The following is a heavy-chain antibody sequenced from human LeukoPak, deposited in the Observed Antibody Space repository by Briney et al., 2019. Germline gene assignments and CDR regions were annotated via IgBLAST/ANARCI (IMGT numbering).Heavy chain of an antibody. CDR3: ARLISGALTMIASGGAFDI. CDR2: ISSSSSNL. J-gene: IGHJ3*02. V-gene: IGHV3-21*01. Sequence: SGGSLRLSCAAPDFPFSTYSMSWVRQAPGKAPEWVSSISSSSSNLHYTDSVRGRFIISRDNAKNSLYLQMYSLRAEDTALYYCARLISGALTMIASGGAFDIWGQGTMVTVSS. CDR1: DFPFSTYS. D-gene: IGHD3-22*01.